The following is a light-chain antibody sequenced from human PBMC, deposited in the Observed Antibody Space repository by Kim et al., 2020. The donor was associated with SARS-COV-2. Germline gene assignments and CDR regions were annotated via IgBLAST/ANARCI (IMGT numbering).Light chain of an antibody. CDR2: YDS. CDR3: QVWDYSSVYPIV. V-gene: IGLV3-21*04. Sequence: SYELTQPPSVSVAPGKTASITCGGNNIGSKNVYWYQQKPGQAPVLVIYYDSDRPSGIPERFSGSNSGNTATLTISRVEAGDEADYYCQVWDYSSVYPIVFGGGTQLTVL. CDR1: NIGSKN. J-gene: IGLJ2*01.